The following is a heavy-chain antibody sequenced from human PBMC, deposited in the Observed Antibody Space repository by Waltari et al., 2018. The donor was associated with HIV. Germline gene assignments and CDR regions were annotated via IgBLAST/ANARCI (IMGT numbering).Heavy chain of an antibody. CDR3: ARGFLEGMIRHWYFDL. CDR2: INHSGST. Sequence: QVQLQQWGAGLLKPSETLSLTCAVYGGSFSGYYWSWIRQPPGKGLEWIGEINHSGSTNYNPSLKSRVTISVDTSKNQFSLKLSSVTAADTAVYYCARGFLEGMIRHWYFDLWGRGTLVTVSS. J-gene: IGHJ2*01. V-gene: IGHV4-34*01. D-gene: IGHD3-16*01. CDR1: GGSFSGYY.